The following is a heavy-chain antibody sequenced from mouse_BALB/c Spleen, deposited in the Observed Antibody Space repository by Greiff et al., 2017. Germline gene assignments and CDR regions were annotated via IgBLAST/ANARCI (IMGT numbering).Heavy chain of an antibody. CDR1: GYSITSDYA. J-gene: IGHJ3*01. V-gene: IGHV3-2*02. Sequence: EVQLVESGPGLVKPSQSLSLTCTVTGYSITSDYAWNWIRQFPGNKLEWMGYISYSGSTSYNPSLKSRISITRDTSKNQFFLQLNSVTTEDTATYYCARSGYGYDGPRAYWGQGTLVTVSA. D-gene: IGHD2-2*01. CDR2: ISYSGST. CDR3: ARSGYGYDGPRAY.